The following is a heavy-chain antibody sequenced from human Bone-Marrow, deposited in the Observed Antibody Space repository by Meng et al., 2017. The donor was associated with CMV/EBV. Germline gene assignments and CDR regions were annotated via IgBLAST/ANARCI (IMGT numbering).Heavy chain of an antibody. CDR1: GFTFSSYG. J-gene: IGHJ4*03. V-gene: IGHV3-30*02. CDR3: AKVGSSTWFPDY. Sequence: GGSLRLSCAASGFTFSSYGMHWVRQAPGKGLEWVAFIRYDGYSEYYVDSVKGRFTISRDNAKNPLYLQMNSLRAEDTALYYCAKVGSSTWFPDYWGQGTLVTVSS. CDR2: IRYDGYSE. D-gene: IGHD6-13*01.